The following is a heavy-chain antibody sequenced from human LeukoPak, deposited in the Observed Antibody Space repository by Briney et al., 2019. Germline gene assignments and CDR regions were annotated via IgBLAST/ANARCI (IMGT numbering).Heavy chain of an antibody. V-gene: IGHV4-39*01. CDR1: GGSISSSSYY. CDR3: ARQGSSGSSNWFDP. CDR2: IYYSGST. D-gene: IGHD6-19*01. Sequence: PSETLSLTCTVSGGSISSSSYYWGWIRQPPGKGLEWIGSIYYSGSTYYNPSLKSRVTISVDTSKNQFSLKLSSVTAADTAVYYCARQGSSGSSNWFDPWGQGTLVTVSS. J-gene: IGHJ5*02.